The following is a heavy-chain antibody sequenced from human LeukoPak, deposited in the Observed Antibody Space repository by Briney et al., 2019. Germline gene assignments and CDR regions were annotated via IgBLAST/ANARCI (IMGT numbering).Heavy chain of an antibody. CDR2: IYYSGST. CDR3: ARGEQWSYYFDY. J-gene: IGHJ4*02. CDR1: GGSVSRSPYY. Sequence: SETLSLTCTVSGGSVSRSPYYWGWIRQPPGKGLEWIGNIYYSGSTYYNPSLKSRVTISVDTSKNQFSLKLSSVTAADTAVYYCARGEQWSYYFDYWGQGTLVTVSS. V-gene: IGHV4-39*07. D-gene: IGHD6-19*01.